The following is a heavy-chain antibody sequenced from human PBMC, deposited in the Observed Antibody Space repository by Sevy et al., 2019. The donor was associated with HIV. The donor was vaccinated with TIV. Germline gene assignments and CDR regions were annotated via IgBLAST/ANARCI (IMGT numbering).Heavy chain of an antibody. V-gene: IGHV3-30-3*01. Sequence: GGSLRPSCAASGLTFSSHAMHWVRQAPGKGLESVAVISYDGNIRYYGDSVKGRFTISRDDSKNTLYLQMNSLRAEDTAVYYCARDLGYESSGYLPFFDPRGQGTLVTVSS. J-gene: IGHJ5*02. D-gene: IGHD3-22*01. CDR1: GLTFSSHA. CDR3: ARDLGYESSGYLPFFDP. CDR2: ISYDGNIR.